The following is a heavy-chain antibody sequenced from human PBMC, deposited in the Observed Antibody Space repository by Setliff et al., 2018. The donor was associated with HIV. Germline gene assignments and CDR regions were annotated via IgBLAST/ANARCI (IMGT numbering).Heavy chain of an antibody. V-gene: IGHV4-34*01. J-gene: IGHJ6*03. CDR1: GGSFSGYY. Sequence: PSETLSLTCAVYGGSFSGYYWSWIRQPPGKGLEWIGEIDHRVRPKYNPSLNSRVTMSVDKSRNQFSLKVSSVTAADTAVYYCAGVSSTYWYSIFRNHYYHMDVWGKGTTVTVSS. CDR3: AGVSSTYWYSIFRNHYYHMDV. CDR2: IDHRVRP. D-gene: IGHD2-8*02.